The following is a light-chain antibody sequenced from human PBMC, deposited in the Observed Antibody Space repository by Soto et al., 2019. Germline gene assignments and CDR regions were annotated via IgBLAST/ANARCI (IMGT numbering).Light chain of an antibody. J-gene: IGKJ2*01. CDR1: QSVSSY. CDR2: DAS. CDR3: QQRSNFYT. V-gene: IGKV3-11*01. Sequence: EIVLTQSPATLSLSPGEIATLSCRASQSVSSYLAWYQQKPGQAPRLLLYDASSRATGIPARFSGSGSGTDFTLTIISLEPEDFAVYYGQQRSNFYTFGQGTKLEIK.